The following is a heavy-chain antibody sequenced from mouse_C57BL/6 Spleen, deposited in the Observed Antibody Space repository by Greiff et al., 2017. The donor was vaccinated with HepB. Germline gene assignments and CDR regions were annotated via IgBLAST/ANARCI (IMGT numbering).Heavy chain of an antibody. V-gene: IGHV6-6*01. J-gene: IGHJ2*01. CDR2: IRNKANTHAT. Sequence: EVKLVESGGGLVQPGGSMKLSCAASGFTFSDAWMDWVRQSPEKGLEWVAEIRNKANTHATYYAESVKGRFTISRDESKICVYLQMNSLRAEDTGSYSCTGGGYYFDYWGQGTTLTVSS. CDR3: TGGGYYFDY. CDR1: GFTFSDAW.